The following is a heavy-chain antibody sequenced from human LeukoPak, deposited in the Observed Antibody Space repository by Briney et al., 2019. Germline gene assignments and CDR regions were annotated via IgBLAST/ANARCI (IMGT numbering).Heavy chain of an antibody. Sequence: ASVKDSCKASGYTFTSYGISWVRQAPGQGLEWMGWISAYNGNTNYAQKLQGRVTMTTDTSTSTAYMELRSLRSDDTAVYYCARDLYDIAVAGRFDYWGQGTLVTVSS. CDR1: GYTFTSYG. D-gene: IGHD6-19*01. J-gene: IGHJ4*02. CDR3: ARDLYDIAVAGRFDY. CDR2: ISAYNGNT. V-gene: IGHV1-18*04.